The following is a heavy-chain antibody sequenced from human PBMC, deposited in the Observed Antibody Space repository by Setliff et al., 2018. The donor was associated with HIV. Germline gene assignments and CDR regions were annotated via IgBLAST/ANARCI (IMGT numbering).Heavy chain of an antibody. CDR3: ARIVALNGYPSDY. CDR2: ISVKNGNT. V-gene: IGHV1-18*01. Sequence: ASVKVSCKASGYTFISYGVSWVRQAPGQGLEWMGWISVKNGNTNYAQKFQGRVTMTTDASTSTAYMELRSLGSDDTAVYYCARIVALNGYPSDYWGQGTLVTVSS. J-gene: IGHJ4*02. D-gene: IGHD2-8*01. CDR1: GYTFISYG.